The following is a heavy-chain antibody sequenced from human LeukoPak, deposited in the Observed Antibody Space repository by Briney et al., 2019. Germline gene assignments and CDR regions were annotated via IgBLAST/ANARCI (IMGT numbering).Heavy chain of an antibody. CDR2: ISYDGSNK. CDR3: ARDRVPPYDFWSGYYCDY. CDR1: GFTFSSYA. D-gene: IGHD3-3*01. Sequence: GGSLRLSCAASGFTFSSYAMHWVRQAPGRGLEWGAVISYDGSNKYYADSVKGRFTISRDNSKNTLYLQMNSLRAEDTAVYYCARDRVPPYDFWSGYYCDYWGQGTLVTVSS. J-gene: IGHJ4*02. V-gene: IGHV3-30-3*01.